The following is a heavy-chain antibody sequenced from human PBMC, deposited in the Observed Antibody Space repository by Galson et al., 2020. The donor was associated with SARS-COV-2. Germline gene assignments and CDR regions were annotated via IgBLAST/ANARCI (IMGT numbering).Heavy chain of an antibody. CDR3: ARELDTAMGYYYYGMDV. V-gene: IGHV4-39*07. Sequence: HSETLSLTCAVSGGSISSSSYYWGWIRQPPGKGLEWIGSIYYSGSTYYNPSLKSRVTISVDTSKNQFSLKLSSVTAADTAVYYCARELDTAMGYYYYGMDVWGQGTTVTVSS. CDR2: IYYSGST. D-gene: IGHD5-18*01. CDR1: GGSISSSSYY. J-gene: IGHJ6*02.